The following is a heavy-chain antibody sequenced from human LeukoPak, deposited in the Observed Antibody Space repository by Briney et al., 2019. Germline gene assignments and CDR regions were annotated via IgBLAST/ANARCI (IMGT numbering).Heavy chain of an antibody. V-gene: IGHV3-23*01. CDR1: GLTFSSFP. Sequence: GSLRLSCAVSGLTFSSFPMTWVRQAPGKGLEWVSAISGSGGTTYYADSVKGRFTISRDNSKNTLYLQMNSLTAEDTAVYYCAKDRGYWGQGTLVAVSS. CDR2: ISGSGGTT. CDR3: AKDRGY. J-gene: IGHJ4*02.